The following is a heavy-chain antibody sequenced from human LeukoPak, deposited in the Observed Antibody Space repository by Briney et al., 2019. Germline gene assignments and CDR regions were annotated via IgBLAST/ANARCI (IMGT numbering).Heavy chain of an antibody. J-gene: IGHJ6*02. CDR2: INHSGST. D-gene: IGHD6-6*01. CDR3: ARGPSFYSSSAGPGGYYYYGMDV. V-gene: IGHV4-34*01. CDR1: GGSFSGYY. Sequence: AETLPLTCAVYGGSFSGYYWSWIRHPPGKGREWIGEINHSGSTNYNPTLKSRVTLPVGPSKNQFSLKLSSVTPADTDVYYCARGPSFYSSSAGPGGYYYYGMDVWGQGTTVTVSS.